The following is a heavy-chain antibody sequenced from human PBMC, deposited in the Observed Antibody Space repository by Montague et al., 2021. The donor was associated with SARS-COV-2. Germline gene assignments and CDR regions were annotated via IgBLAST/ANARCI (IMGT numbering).Heavy chain of an antibody. CDR1: GGSFSGYY. CDR3: ARGRTVTTFYYHYYGMDV. V-gene: IGHV4-34*01. D-gene: IGHD4-17*01. J-gene: IGHJ6*02. Sequence: SETLSLTCAVYGGSFSGYYWSWIRQPPGKGLEWIGEINRSGSTNYNPSLKSRVTISVDTSKNQFSPKLSSVTAADTAVYYCARGRTVTTFYYHYYGMDVWGQGTTVTVSS. CDR2: INRSGST.